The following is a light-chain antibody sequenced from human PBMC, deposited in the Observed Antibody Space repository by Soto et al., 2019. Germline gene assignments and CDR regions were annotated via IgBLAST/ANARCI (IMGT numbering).Light chain of an antibody. CDR2: RAS. V-gene: IGKV3-20*01. CDR3: QQFGSSPEYT. Sequence: EMVLTQSPGTLSLSPGERATLSCRARQSVSSSQLAWYQQKPGQAPRLLIYRASTTATGIPDRFSGDGSGTDFTLTISRLEPEDFAVYYCQQFGSSPEYTFGQGTKLEVK. J-gene: IGKJ2*01. CDR1: QSVSSSQ.